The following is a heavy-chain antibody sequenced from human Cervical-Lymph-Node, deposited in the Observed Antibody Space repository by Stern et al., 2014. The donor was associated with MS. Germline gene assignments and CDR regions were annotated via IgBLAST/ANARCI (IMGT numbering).Heavy chain of an antibody. Sequence: EVHLVESGGGLVQPGGSLRLSCAASGFTFSDYYMDWVRQAPGQGLEWVGRSRNKANSYTTEYAASVKGRFTISRDDSKNSLYLQMNSLKTEDTAVYYCAGAIFGVGNGMDVWGQGTTVTVSS. CDR1: GFTFSDYY. CDR2: SRNKANSYTT. CDR3: AGAIFGVGNGMDV. J-gene: IGHJ6*02. D-gene: IGHD3-3*01. V-gene: IGHV3-72*01.